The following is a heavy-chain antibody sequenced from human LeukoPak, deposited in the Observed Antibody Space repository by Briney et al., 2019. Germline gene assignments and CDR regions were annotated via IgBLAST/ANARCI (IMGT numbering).Heavy chain of an antibody. J-gene: IGHJ5*02. V-gene: IGHV1-69*13. CDR2: IIPIFGTA. CDR3: ASTALYCSSTSCYSLRWFDP. CDR1: GGTFSSYA. Sequence: SVKVSCKASGGTFSSYAISWVRQAPGQGLEWMGGIIPIFGTANYAQKFQGRVTITADESTSTAYIELSSLRPEDTAVYYCASTALYCSSTSCYSLRWFDPWGQGTLVTVSS. D-gene: IGHD2-2*01.